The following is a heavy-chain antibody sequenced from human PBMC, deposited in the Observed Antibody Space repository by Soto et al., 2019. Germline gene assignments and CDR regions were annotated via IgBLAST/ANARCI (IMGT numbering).Heavy chain of an antibody. D-gene: IGHD2-2*01. CDR2: INSDGSST. CDR1: GFTFSSYW. J-gene: IGHJ6*03. Sequence: GGSLRLSCAASGFTFSSYWMHWVRQAPGKGLVWVSRINSDGSSTSYADSVKGRFTISRDNAKNTLYLQMNSLRAEDTAVYYCARDDQDIVVVPAPTRYYYYMDVWGKGTTVTVSS. V-gene: IGHV3-74*01. CDR3: ARDDQDIVVVPAPTRYYYYMDV.